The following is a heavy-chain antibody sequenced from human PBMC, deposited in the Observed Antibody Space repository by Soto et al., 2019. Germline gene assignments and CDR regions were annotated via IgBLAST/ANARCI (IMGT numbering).Heavy chain of an antibody. CDR2: INHSGST. V-gene: IGHV4-34*01. CDR1: GWSFSGYY. CDR3: ASVGFGTPLYYYYGMDV. D-gene: IGHD3-10*01. J-gene: IGHJ6*02. Sequence: SDTLSLTCAFYGWSFSGYYWSWILQPPGKGLEWIGEINHSGSTNYNPSLKSRVTISVDTSKNQFSLKLSSVTAADTAVYYCASVGFGTPLYYYYGMDVWGQGTTVT.